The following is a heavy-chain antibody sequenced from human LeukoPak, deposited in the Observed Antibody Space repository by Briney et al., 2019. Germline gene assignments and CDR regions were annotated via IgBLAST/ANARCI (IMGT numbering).Heavy chain of an antibody. CDR2: INHSGST. CDR3: ARDNFVTPPADAFDI. Sequence: SETLSLTCAVYGGSFSGYYWSWIRQPPGKGLEWIGEINHSGSTSYNPSLKSRVTISVDTSKNQFSLKLSSVTAADTAVYYCARDNFVTPPADAFDIWGQGTMVTVSS. J-gene: IGHJ3*02. D-gene: IGHD2/OR15-2a*01. CDR1: GGSFSGYY. V-gene: IGHV4-34*01.